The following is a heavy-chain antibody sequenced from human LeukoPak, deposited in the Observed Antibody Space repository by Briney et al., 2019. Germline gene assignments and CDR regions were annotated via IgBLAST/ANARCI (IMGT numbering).Heavy chain of an antibody. V-gene: IGHV1-2*02. CDR3: ARGWNYFDRRFDP. CDR1: GYTFTGYY. J-gene: IGHJ5*02. D-gene: IGHD1-7*01. Sequence: GASVKVSCKASGYTFTGYYMHWVRQAPGQGLEWMGWINPNSGGTNYAQKFQGRVTMTRDTSISTAYMEPSRLRSDDTAVYYCARGWNYFDRRFDPWGQGTLVTVSS. CDR2: INPNSGGT.